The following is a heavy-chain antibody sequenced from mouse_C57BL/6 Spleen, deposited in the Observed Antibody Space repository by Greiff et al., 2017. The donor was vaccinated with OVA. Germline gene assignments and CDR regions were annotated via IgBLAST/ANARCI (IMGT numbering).Heavy chain of an antibody. CDR2: IHPNSGST. J-gene: IGHJ2*01. Sequence: QVQLQQPGAELVKPGASVKLSCKASGYTFTSYWMHWVKQRPGQGLEWIGMIHPNSGSTNYNEKFKSKATLTVDKSSSTAYMQLSSLTSEDSAVYYCARGDYYDYPYYFDYWGQGTTLTVSS. CDR1: GYTFTSYW. D-gene: IGHD2-4*01. V-gene: IGHV1-64*01. CDR3: ARGDYYDYPYYFDY.